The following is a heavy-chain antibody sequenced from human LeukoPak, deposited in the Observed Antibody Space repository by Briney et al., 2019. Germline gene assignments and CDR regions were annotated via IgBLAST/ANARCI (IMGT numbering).Heavy chain of an antibody. Sequence: GESLKISCKGSGYSFTSYWIGWVRQMPGKGLEWMGIIYPGDSDTRYSPSFQGQVTISADKSISTAYLQWSSLKATDTAMYYCAREGGIAAAGIPFDYWGQGTLVTVSS. D-gene: IGHD6-13*01. CDR3: AREGGIAAAGIPFDY. CDR1: GYSFTSYW. CDR2: IYPGDSDT. J-gene: IGHJ4*02. V-gene: IGHV5-51*01.